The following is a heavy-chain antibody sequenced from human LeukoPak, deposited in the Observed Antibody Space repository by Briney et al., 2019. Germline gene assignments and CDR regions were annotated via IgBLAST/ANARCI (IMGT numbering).Heavy chain of an antibody. D-gene: IGHD3-22*01. V-gene: IGHV1-2*02. J-gene: IGHJ4*02. CDR2: MNPNRGGT. Sequence: ASVKVSCKASGGTFSSYAISWVRQAPGQGLEWMGWMNPNRGGTDYAQKFQGRVTMTRDTSISTAYKELSRLRSDDTALYYCKKAPSSGPFEYWGQGTLVTVSS. CDR1: GGTFSSYA. CDR3: KKAPSSGPFEY.